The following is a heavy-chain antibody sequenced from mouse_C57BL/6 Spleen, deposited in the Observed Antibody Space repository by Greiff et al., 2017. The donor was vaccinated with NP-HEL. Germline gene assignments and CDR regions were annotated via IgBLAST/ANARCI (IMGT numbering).Heavy chain of an antibody. D-gene: IGHD1-1*01. CDR1: GYAFSSSW. CDR3: ARRRGSSYAMDY. J-gene: IGHJ4*01. Sequence: QVQLKESGPELVKPGASVKISCKASGYAFSSSWMNWVKQRPGKGLEWIGRIYPGDGDTNYNGKFKGKATLTADKSSSTAYMQLSSLTSEDSAVYFCARRRGSSYAMDYWGQGTSVTVSS. V-gene: IGHV1-82*01. CDR2: IYPGDGDT.